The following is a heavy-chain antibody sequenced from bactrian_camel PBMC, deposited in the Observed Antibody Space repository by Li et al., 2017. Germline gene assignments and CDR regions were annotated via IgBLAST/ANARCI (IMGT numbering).Heavy chain of an antibody. Sequence: VQLVESGGDLVQPGWSLRLSCAASGFTSRTYDMAWVRQAPGKGLEWVSGISSTASRTYYKDSVKGRFIISRDNAKNTVYLQMNSLKPEDTAMYYCAARHVLVDHRCLARGPAEYAHWGQGTQVTVS. V-gene: IGHV3S40*01. CDR1: GFTSRTYD. CDR2: ISSTASRT. D-gene: IGHD1*01. CDR3: AARHVLVDHRCLARGPAEYAH. J-gene: IGHJ4*01.